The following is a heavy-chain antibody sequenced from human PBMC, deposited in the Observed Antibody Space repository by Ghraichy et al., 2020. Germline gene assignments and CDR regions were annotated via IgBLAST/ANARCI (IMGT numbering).Heavy chain of an antibody. V-gene: IGHV4-39*01. D-gene: IGHD6-6*01. CDR1: GDSIISSNSY. CDR2: IHYTGST. Sequence: SETLSLTCTVSGDSIISSNSYWDWVRQPPGKGLEWIGSIHYTGSTSYNPSLKSRVTVSFDTSKNQFSLRLTSVTAADTAVYYCARQSVEYIISRYYYNGLDVWGHGTTVTVSS. CDR3: ARQSVEYIISRYYYNGLDV. J-gene: IGHJ6*02.